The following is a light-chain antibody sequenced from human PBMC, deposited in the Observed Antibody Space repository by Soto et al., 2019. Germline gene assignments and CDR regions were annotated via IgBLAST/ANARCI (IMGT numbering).Light chain of an antibody. J-gene: IGLJ3*02. V-gene: IGLV2-14*01. Sequence: QSVLTQPASVSGSPGQSITISCTGTRRDVGGYNYVSWYQQYPGKSPKLLIYEVTHRPSGVSNRFSGSKSGNTASLTISGLQTEDEAKYYCSSYIGNSVWVFGGGTKLTVL. CDR1: RRDVGGYNY. CDR2: EVT. CDR3: SSYIGNSVWV.